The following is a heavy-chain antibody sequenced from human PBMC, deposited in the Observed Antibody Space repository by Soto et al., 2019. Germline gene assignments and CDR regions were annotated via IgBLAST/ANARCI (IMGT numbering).Heavy chain of an antibody. CDR3: ARFSGDQLERLWFDP. J-gene: IGHJ5*02. Sequence: GESLKISCKGSGYGFTSYWIVWVRQMPGKGLEWMGIIFPGGSQTRYSPSFQGQVTMSVDKSISTAYLQWSSLKASDTAMYYCARFSGDQLERLWFDPGGQGTLVTVSS. V-gene: IGHV5-51*01. D-gene: IGHD1-1*01. CDR1: GYGFTSYW. CDR2: IFPGGSQT.